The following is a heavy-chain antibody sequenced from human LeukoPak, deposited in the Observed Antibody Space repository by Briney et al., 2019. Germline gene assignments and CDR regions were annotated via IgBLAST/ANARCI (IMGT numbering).Heavy chain of an antibody. Sequence: PGRSLRLSCAASGFTFDSHAIHWVRQVPGKGLEWVSVISWNSGNIVYADSVKGRFTISRDNAKNSLYLQMNSLGAEDTALYFCARDISPGDYGDYLDAFDLWGQGTMVIVSS. CDR2: ISWNSGNI. CDR3: ARDISPGDYGDYLDAFDL. V-gene: IGHV3-9*01. CDR1: GFTFDSHA. D-gene: IGHD4-17*01. J-gene: IGHJ3*01.